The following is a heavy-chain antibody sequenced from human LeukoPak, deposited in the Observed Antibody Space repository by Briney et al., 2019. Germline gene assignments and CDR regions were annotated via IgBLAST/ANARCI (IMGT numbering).Heavy chain of an antibody. D-gene: IGHD5-12*01. Sequence: PGGSLRLSCAASGLTFSNYWMTWVRQAPGKGLEWVAYINQDGSKEYYMDSGKARFTISRDNANNSLSLQMNSLRAEDTAVYYCVRDGGVSGYDLLDYWGQGTLVTVSS. CDR3: VRDGGVSGYDLLDY. CDR2: INQDGSKE. V-gene: IGHV3-7*01. CDR1: GLTFSNYW. J-gene: IGHJ4*02.